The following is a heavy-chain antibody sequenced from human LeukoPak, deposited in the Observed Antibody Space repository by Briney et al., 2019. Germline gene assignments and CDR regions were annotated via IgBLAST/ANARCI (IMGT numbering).Heavy chain of an antibody. D-gene: IGHD3-22*01. Sequence: ASVKVSCKASGYTFTSYGISWVRQAPGQGLEWMGWISAYNGNTNYAQKLQGRVTMTTDTSTSTAYMELRSLRSDDTAVYYCARGPLDYYESSGHYSDAFDIWGQGTVVIVSS. CDR2: ISAYNGNT. CDR3: ARGPLDYYESSGHYSDAFDI. CDR1: GYTFTSYG. V-gene: IGHV1-18*01. J-gene: IGHJ3*02.